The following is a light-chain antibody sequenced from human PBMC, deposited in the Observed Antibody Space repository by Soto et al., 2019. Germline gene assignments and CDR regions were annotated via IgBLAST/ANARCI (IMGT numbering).Light chain of an antibody. Sequence: DIVMTQSPAILSVSLGERATLSCLASQSISDNLAWYQQRSGQAPRLLIYGASTRATGVPARFSGSGSGTEFTLTISSLQSDDFAIYYCKQYKSLPPLTFGGGTKVE. J-gene: IGKJ4*01. CDR2: GAS. CDR1: QSISDN. V-gene: IGKV3-15*01. CDR3: KQYKSLPPLT.